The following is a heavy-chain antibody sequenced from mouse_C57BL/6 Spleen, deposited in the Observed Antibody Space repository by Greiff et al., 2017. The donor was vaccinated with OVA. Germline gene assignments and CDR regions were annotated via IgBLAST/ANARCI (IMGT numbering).Heavy chain of an antibody. CDR2: ISYDGSN. J-gene: IGHJ2*01. D-gene: IGHD1-2*01. CDR1: GYSITSGYY. CDR3: ARVRTTAPYFDY. V-gene: IGHV3-6*01. Sequence: EVKLVESGPGLVKPSQSLSLTCSVTGYSITSGYYWNWIRQFPGNKLEWMGYISYDGSNNYNPSLKNRISITRDTSKNQFFLKLNSVTTEDTATYYCARVRTTAPYFDYWGQGTTLTVSS.